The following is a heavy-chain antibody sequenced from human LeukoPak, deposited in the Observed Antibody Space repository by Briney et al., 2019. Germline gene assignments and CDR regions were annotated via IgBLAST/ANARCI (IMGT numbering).Heavy chain of an antibody. J-gene: IGHJ4*02. Sequence: PGGSLRLSCAASGFTFSSYEMNWVRQAPGKGLEWVSSISSSGSTIYYADSVKGRFTISRDNSKNSLYLQMNSLRTEDTALYYCAKGKNTGSYLSHVDYWGQGTLVTVSS. CDR2: ISSSGSTI. CDR1: GFTFSSYE. CDR3: AKGKNTGSYLSHVDY. D-gene: IGHD3-10*01. V-gene: IGHV3-48*03.